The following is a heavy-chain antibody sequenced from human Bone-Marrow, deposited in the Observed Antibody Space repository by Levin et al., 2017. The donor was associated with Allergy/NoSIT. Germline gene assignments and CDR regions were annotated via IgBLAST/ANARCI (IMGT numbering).Heavy chain of an antibody. CDR2: IYDGGST. J-gene: IGHJ4*02. CDR1: GGYIGSYY. Sequence: SQTLSLTCAVSGGYIGSYYWNWIRQPPGKGLEWIGCIYDGGSTNFSPSLKSRVTMSVDTSKNQFSLKLNSVTAADTAVYYCARGNVVTSLDSWGQGTLVTVSS. V-gene: IGHV4-59*01. CDR3: ARGNVVTSLDS. D-gene: IGHD2/OR15-2a*01.